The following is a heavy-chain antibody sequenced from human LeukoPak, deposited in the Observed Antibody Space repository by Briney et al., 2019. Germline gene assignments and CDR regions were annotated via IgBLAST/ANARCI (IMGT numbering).Heavy chain of an antibody. CDR2: IKQDGSEK. V-gene: IGHV3-7*01. CDR1: RFTFSSYW. D-gene: IGHD3-10*01. J-gene: IGHJ5*02. Sequence: GGSLRLSCAAFRFTFSSYWMRWVRQAPGKGLEWVANIKQDGSEKYYVDSVKGRFTISRDNAKNSLYLQMNSLRAEDTAVYYCARDRSYYGSGQNWFDPWGQGTLVTVSS. CDR3: ARDRSYYGSGQNWFDP.